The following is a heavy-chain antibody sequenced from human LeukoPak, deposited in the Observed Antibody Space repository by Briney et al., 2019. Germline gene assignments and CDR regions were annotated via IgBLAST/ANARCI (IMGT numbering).Heavy chain of an antibody. CDR1: GFTFSNYW. CDR3: VRDRYAFDI. Sequence: GGSLRLSCAASGFTFSNYWMHWVRQAPGKGLVWVSRITSDGSGTSYTDSVKGRFTISRDNAKNTLYLQMNSLRAEDTALYYCVRDRYAFDIWGQGIMVTVSS. V-gene: IGHV3-74*01. J-gene: IGHJ3*02. CDR2: ITSDGSGT. D-gene: IGHD3-16*02.